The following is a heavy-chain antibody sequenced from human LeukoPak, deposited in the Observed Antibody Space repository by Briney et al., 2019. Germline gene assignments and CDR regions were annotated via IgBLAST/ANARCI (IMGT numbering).Heavy chain of an antibody. CDR2: IYYSGST. Sequence: SETLSLTCTVSGGSISSYYWSWIRQPPGKGLEWIGYIYYSGSTNYNPSLKSRVTISVDTSKNQFSLKLSSVTAADTAVYYCARANFLTFDPWGQGTLVTVSS. J-gene: IGHJ5*02. CDR1: GGSISSYY. CDR3: ARANFLTFDP. D-gene: IGHD4/OR15-4a*01. V-gene: IGHV4-59*01.